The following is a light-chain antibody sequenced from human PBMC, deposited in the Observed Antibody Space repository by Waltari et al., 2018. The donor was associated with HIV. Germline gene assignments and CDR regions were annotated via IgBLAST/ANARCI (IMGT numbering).Light chain of an antibody. CDR3: EVWDETRNRVV. CDR1: RIGTKS. CDR2: YDS. V-gene: IGLV3-21*04. Sequence: YVLTQPPSVSVAQGKTATITCEGDRIGTKSVHWYQQKSGQAPQLIIYYDSDRPSGIRERVSGANSGSAATLTISRVEDGDEADYYCEVWDETRNRVVFGGGTKLFAL. J-gene: IGLJ2*01.